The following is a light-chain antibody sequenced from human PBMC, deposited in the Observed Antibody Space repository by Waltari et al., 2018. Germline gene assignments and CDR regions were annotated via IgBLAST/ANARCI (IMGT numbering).Light chain of an antibody. J-gene: IGLJ3*02. CDR1: SGSLSTPSY. Sequence: QTVVTQEPSLSVSPGGTVTLPCALSSGSLSTPSYPTWYQQTPGPAQRTLVYKANARSSGVPDRFSGSILGNTAALTITGAQADDESDYYCALYMGSGIWVFGGGTRLTVL. CDR3: ALYMGSGIWV. CDR2: KAN. V-gene: IGLV8-61*01.